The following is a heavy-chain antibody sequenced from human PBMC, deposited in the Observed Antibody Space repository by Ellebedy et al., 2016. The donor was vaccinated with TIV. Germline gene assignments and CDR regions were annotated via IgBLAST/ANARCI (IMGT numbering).Heavy chain of an antibody. CDR1: GFTFSSYA. CDR2: ISGNGIST. CDR3: AKDLGEYPVLDYGMDV. Sequence: PGGSLRLSCAASGFTFSSYAMNWVRQAPGKGLEWVSGISGNGISTYYANSVKGRLTVFRDNSKNTLYLQMDSLRAEDTAVYYCAKDLGEYPVLDYGMDVWGQGTTVTVSS. D-gene: IGHD3-16*01. J-gene: IGHJ6*02. V-gene: IGHV3-23*01.